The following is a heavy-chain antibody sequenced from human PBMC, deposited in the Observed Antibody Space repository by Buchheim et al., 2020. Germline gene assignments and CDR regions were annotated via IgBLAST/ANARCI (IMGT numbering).Heavy chain of an antibody. CDR1: GFTFSDYW. V-gene: IGHV3-7*01. J-gene: IGHJ4*02. Sequence: EVQLVESGGGLVQPGGSLRLSCAASGFTFSDYWMTWVRQAPGKGLEWVANIKSDGSVENYVDSVKGGFTISRDNTKNLVYLQMNSLRAEDTAVYYCAKEHWGPEYWGQGIL. CDR2: IKSDGSVE. CDR3: AKEHWGPEY. D-gene: IGHD7-27*01.